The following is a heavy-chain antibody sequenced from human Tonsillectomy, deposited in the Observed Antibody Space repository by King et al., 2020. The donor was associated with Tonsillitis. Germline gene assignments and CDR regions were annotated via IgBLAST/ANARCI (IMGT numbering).Heavy chain of an antibody. J-gene: IGHJ4*02. CDR1: GFSVSSND. CDR3: ARSRRGVTTGDFDC. CDR2: IYIGSRS. V-gene: IGHV3-53*01. D-gene: IGHD2-8*02. Sequence: EEQLVQSGGGLIQPGGSLRLSCVASGFSVSSNDMSWVRQAPGKGLEWVSVIYIGSRSYYADSVKGRFTISRDTSKNTLYLQMNSLRGEDTAVYYCARSRRGVTTGDFDCWGQGTLVTVSS.